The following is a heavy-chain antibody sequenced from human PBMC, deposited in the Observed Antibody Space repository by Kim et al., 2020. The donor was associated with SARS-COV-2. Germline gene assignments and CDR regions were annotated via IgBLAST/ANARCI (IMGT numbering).Heavy chain of an antibody. CDR2: ISGSGGST. J-gene: IGHJ6*02. Sequence: GGSLRLSCAASGFTFSSYAMSWVRQAPGKGLEWVSAISGSGGSTYYADSVKGRFTISRDNSKNTLYLQMNSLRAEDTAVYYCAKAGIAAAWYRDYYGMDVWGQGTTVTVSS. CDR1: GFTFSSYA. D-gene: IGHD6-13*01. CDR3: AKAGIAAAWYRDYYGMDV. V-gene: IGHV3-23*01.